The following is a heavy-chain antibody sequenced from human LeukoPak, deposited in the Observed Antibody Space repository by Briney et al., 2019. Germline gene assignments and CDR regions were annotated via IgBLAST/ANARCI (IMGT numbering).Heavy chain of an antibody. V-gene: IGHV4-34*01. D-gene: IGHD2-8*01. CDR2: INHSGST. CDR1: GGSFSGYY. CDR3: ARHESGNGFDP. Sequence: PSETLSLTCAVYGGSFSGYYWSWIRQPPGKGLEWIGEINHSGSTNYNPSLKSRVTISVDTSKHQFSLKLSSVTAADTAVYYCARHESGNGFDPWGQGTLVTVSS. J-gene: IGHJ5*02.